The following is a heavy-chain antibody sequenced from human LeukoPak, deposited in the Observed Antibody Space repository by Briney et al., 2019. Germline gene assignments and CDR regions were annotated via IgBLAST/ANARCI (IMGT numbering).Heavy chain of an antibody. D-gene: IGHD6-19*01. J-gene: IGHJ3*02. V-gene: IGHV1-18*01. Sequence: ASVKVSCKASGYTFTRYGITWVRQAPGQGLEWMGWISAYNGDTNYAQKLQGRVTMTTDRSTGTVYMELGSLRSDDTAVYYCARDRRYSSGWYYDSFDIWGQGTMVTVSS. CDR2: ISAYNGDT. CDR1: GYTFTRYG. CDR3: ARDRRYSSGWYYDSFDI.